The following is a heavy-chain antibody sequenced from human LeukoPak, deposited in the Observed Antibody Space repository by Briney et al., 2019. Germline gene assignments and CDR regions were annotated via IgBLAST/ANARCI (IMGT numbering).Heavy chain of an antibody. CDR2: ISYDGSNK. Sequence: GGSLRLSCAASGFTFSSYAMHWVRQAPGKGLEWVAVISYDGSNKYYADSVKGRFTISRDNSKNTLYLQMNSLRAEDMAVYYCARDHGRVMSIAAAGNFRFDYWGQGTLVTVSS. V-gene: IGHV3-30-3*01. CDR3: ARDHGRVMSIAAAGNFRFDY. CDR1: GFTFSSYA. J-gene: IGHJ4*02. D-gene: IGHD6-13*01.